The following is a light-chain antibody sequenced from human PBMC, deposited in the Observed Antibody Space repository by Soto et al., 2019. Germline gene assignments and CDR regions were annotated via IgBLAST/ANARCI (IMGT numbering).Light chain of an antibody. CDR3: QKYGSSPIT. J-gene: IGKJ5*01. Sequence: EIVLTQSPGTLSLSPGERVTLSCRASQSVSSNYLAWYQQKPGQAPRILIYGASSRATGIPDRFSGSGSGTDFTLTISRLEPEDFAVYFCQKYGSSPITFGQGTRLEIK. V-gene: IGKV3-20*01. CDR1: QSVSSNY. CDR2: GAS.